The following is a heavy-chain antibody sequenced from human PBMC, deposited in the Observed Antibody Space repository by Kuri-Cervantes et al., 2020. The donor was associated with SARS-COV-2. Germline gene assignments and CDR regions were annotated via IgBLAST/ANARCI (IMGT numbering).Heavy chain of an antibody. J-gene: IGHJ4*02. CDR2: INPNSGGT. CDR3: ARDCSGTDCYIIVYGLSD. V-gene: IGHV1-2*02. CDR1: GYTFTGYC. D-gene: IGHD2-2*01. Sequence: ASVKVSCKASGYTFTGYCMHWVRQAPGQGLEWMGWINPNSGGTNYAQKFQGRVTMTRDTSISTAYMELSRLRSDDTAVYYCARDCSGTDCYIIVYGLSDWGQGTLVTVSS.